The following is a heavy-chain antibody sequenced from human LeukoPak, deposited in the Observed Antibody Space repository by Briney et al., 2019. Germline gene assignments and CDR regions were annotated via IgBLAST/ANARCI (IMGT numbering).Heavy chain of an antibody. D-gene: IGHD3-22*01. CDR2: IKQDGSEK. J-gene: IGHJ4*02. CDR3: ARDPPPDYYDSSGYSDY. V-gene: IGHV3-7*01. CDR1: GFTFSSYW. Sequence: GGSLRLSCAASGFTFSSYWMSWVRQAPGKGLEWVANIKQDGSEKYYVDSVKGRFTISRDNAKNSLYLQMNSLRAEDTAVYYCARDPPPDYYDSSGYSDYWGQGTLVTVPS.